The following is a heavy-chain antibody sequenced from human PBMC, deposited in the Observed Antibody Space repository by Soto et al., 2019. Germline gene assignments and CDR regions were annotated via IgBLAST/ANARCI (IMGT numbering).Heavy chain of an antibody. D-gene: IGHD3-22*01. CDR2: IWYDGSNK. Sequence: GSLRLSCAASGFTFSSYGMHWVRQAPGKGLEWVAVIWYDGSNKYYADSVKGRFTISRDNSKNTLYLQMNSLRAEDTAVYYCAKDVSYYYDSSGFDPWGQGTLVTVSS. CDR3: AKDVSYYYDSSGFDP. V-gene: IGHV3-33*06. J-gene: IGHJ5*02. CDR1: GFTFSSYG.